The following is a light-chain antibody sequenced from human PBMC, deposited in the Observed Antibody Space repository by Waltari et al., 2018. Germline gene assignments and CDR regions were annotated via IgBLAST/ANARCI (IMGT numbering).Light chain of an antibody. J-gene: IGKJ4*01. Sequence: EIVMTQSPATLSVSPGERATLSGRASQSVSSYLAWYQQKPGQAPRLLIYGASTRATGIPARFSGSGSGTEFTLTISSLQSEDFAVYYCQQYNNWPRLTFGGGTKVEIK. CDR3: QQYNNWPRLT. CDR1: QSVSSY. V-gene: IGKV3-15*01. CDR2: GAS.